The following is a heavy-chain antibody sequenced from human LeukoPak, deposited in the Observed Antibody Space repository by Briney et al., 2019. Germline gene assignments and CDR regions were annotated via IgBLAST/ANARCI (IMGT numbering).Heavy chain of an antibody. D-gene: IGHD2-15*01. Sequence: ASVKVSCKASGYTFTGYYMHWVRQAPGQGLEWMGIINPSGGSTSYAQKFQGRVTMTRDTSTSTVYMELSSLRSEDTAVYYCARERKGVAGQIEGNNNSAFDIWGQGTMVTVSS. J-gene: IGHJ3*02. CDR3: ARERKGVAGQIEGNNNSAFDI. V-gene: IGHV1-46*01. CDR2: INPSGGST. CDR1: GYTFTGYY.